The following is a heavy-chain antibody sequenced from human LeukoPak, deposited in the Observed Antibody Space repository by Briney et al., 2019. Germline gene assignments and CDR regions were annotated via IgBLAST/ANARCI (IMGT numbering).Heavy chain of an antibody. Sequence: GGSLRLSCAASAFTFDDYAMHWVRRAPGKGLEWVSGINWNSDRIGYADSVKGRFTISRDNAKNSLYLQMNSLRAEDTALYYCAKDSSSSPYYGMDVWGQGTTVTVSS. CDR1: AFTFDDYA. CDR2: INWNSDRI. CDR3: AKDSSSSPYYGMDV. J-gene: IGHJ6*02. D-gene: IGHD6-6*01. V-gene: IGHV3-9*01.